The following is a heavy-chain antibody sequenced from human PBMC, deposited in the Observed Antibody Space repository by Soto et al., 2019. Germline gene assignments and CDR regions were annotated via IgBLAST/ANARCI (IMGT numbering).Heavy chain of an antibody. CDR3: ARVRDVVVVPDYGMAV. Sequence: QVQLVQSGAEVRKPGSSVKVSCKASGGTFSSFAISWVRQAPGQGLEWMGGIIPIFATTNYAQKFQGRVTITADESTSTAYMELGSLRSEDTAVDYCARVRDVVVVPDYGMAVWGQGTTVTVSS. V-gene: IGHV1-69*01. D-gene: IGHD2-2*01. J-gene: IGHJ6*02. CDR2: IIPIFATT. CDR1: GGTFSSFA.